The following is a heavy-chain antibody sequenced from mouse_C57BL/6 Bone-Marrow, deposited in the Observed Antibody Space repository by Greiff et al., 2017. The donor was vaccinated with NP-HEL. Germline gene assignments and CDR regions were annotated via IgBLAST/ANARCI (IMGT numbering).Heavy chain of an antibody. J-gene: IGHJ4*01. D-gene: IGHD2-4*01. V-gene: IGHV1-82*01. CDR2: IYPGDGDT. Sequence: VQLQQSGPELVKPGASVKISCKASGYAFSSSWMNWVKQRPGKGLEWIGRIYPGDGDTNYNGKFKGKATLTADKSSSTAYMQLSSLTSEDSAVYFCASFYYDYRYYYAMGYWGQGTSVTVSS. CDR1: GYAFSSSW. CDR3: ASFYYDYRYYYAMGY.